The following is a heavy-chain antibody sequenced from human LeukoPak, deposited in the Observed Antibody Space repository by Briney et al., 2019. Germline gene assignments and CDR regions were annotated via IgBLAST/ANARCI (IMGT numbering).Heavy chain of an antibody. J-gene: IGHJ4*02. V-gene: IGHV3-48*03. Sequence: GGSLRLSCAASGFTFSNYDMNWVRQAPGKGLECVSYISRSGSSIYYADSVKGRFTMSRDIANNSLYLQMNSLRAEDTAMYYCARGRDGYPGGYWGQGTLVTVSS. CDR3: ARGRDGYPGGY. CDR2: ISRSGSSI. D-gene: IGHD5-24*01. CDR1: GFTFSNYD.